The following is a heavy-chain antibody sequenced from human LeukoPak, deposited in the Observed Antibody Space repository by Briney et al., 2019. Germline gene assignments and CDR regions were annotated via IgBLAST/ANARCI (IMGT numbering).Heavy chain of an antibody. D-gene: IGHD3-10*01. J-gene: IGHJ4*02. Sequence: SETLSLTCAVSGYSISSGYYWGWIRQPPGKGLEWIGSIYHSGSTYYNPSLKSRVTISVDTSKNQFSLKLSSVTAADTAVYYCARMNLGGSGSYFFDYWGQGTLVTVSS. CDR2: IYHSGST. CDR3: ARMNLGGSGSYFFDY. CDR1: GYSISSGYY. V-gene: IGHV4-38-2*01.